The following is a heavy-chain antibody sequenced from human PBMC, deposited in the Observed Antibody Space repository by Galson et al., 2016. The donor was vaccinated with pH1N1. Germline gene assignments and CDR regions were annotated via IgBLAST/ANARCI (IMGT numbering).Heavy chain of an antibody. CDR2: IFGSGGST. Sequence: SLRLSCAASGFTFSSYALSWVRPAPGKGLEWVSAIFGSGGSTYYADSVQGRFTISRDNSKNTLYLQMNSLRAEDTAVYYRAKDVLVRGPAAYFDYWGQGTLVTVSS. CDR1: GFTFSSYA. CDR3: AKDVLVRGPAAYFDY. D-gene: IGHD2-2*01. J-gene: IGHJ4*02. V-gene: IGHV3-23*01.